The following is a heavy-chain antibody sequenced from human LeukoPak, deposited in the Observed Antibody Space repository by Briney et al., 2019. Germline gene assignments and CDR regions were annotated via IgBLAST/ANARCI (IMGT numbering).Heavy chain of an antibody. Sequence: ASVKVSCKASGYTFTGYYMHWVRQAPGQGLEWMGWINPNSGGTNYAQKFQGRVTMTRDTSISTAYMELSRLRSDDTAVHYCARGRGYDSGFDYWGQGTLVTVSS. CDR3: ARGRGYDSGFDY. D-gene: IGHD5-12*01. CDR1: GYTFTGYY. V-gene: IGHV1-2*02. CDR2: INPNSGGT. J-gene: IGHJ4*02.